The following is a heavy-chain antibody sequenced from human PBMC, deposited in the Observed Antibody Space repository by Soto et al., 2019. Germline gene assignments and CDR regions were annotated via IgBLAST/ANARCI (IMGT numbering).Heavy chain of an antibody. CDR1: GFTFSSYA. J-gene: IGHJ6*03. Sequence: GGSLRLSCAASGFTFSSYAMSWVRQAPGKGLEWVSVISGSGGSTYYADSVKGRFTISRDNSKNTLYLQMNSLRAEDAAVYYCAKSTMVRESENFHYHYMDVWGKGTTVTVSS. D-gene: IGHD3-10*01. CDR2: ISGSGGST. CDR3: AKSTMVRESENFHYHYMDV. V-gene: IGHV3-23*01.